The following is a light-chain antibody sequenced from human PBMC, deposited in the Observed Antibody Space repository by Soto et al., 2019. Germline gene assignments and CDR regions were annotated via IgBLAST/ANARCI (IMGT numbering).Light chain of an antibody. CDR2: MAS. Sequence: DIPMTQSPSTLSASVGDRVSITCRTSQNIKSRLAWYQQKPGKAPKLLIYMASSLQSGVPSRFSGSGSGTEFTLTINSLQPDDFATYFCQEYDGHCTFGQGTNLEMK. J-gene: IGKJ2*02. CDR1: QNIKSR. V-gene: IGKV1-5*03. CDR3: QEYDGHCT.